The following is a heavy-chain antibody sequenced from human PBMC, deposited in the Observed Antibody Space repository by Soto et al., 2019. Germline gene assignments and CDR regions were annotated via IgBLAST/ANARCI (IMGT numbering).Heavy chain of an antibody. CDR3: ARVSPAEPYSNYEDYYGMDV. D-gene: IGHD4-4*01. CDR2: IYYSGST. J-gene: IGHJ6*02. V-gene: IGHV4-59*01. CDR1: GGSISSYY. Sequence: PSETLSLTCTVSGGSISSYYWSWIRQPPGKGLEWIGYIYYSGSTNYNPSLKSRVTISVDTSKNQFSLKLSSVTAADTAVYYCARVSPAEPYSNYEDYYGMDVWGQGTTVTVSS.